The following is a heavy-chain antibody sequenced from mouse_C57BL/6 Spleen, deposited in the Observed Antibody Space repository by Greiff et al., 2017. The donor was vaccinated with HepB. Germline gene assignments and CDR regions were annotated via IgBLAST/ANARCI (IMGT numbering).Heavy chain of an antibody. J-gene: IGHJ3*01. D-gene: IGHD2-4*01. CDR1: GFTFSDYY. CDR2: INYDGSST. V-gene: IGHV5-16*01. Sequence: DVKLVESEGGLVQPGSSMKLSCTASGFTFSDYYMAWVRQVPEKGLEWVANINYDGSSTYYLDSLKSRFIISRDNAKNILYLQMSSLKSEDTATYYCARTDYDYDVFAYWGQGTLVTVSA. CDR3: ARTDYDYDVFAY.